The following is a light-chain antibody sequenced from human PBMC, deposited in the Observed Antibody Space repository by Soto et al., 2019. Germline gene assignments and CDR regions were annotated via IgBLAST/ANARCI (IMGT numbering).Light chain of an antibody. V-gene: IGKV1-6*01. J-gene: IGKJ4*01. CDR3: LQDYNYPLT. Sequence: AIQMTQSPSSLSASVGDRVTITCRASQGIRNDLGWYQQKPGKAPKLLIHAASSLQSGAPSRFSGSGSGTDFNLTISSLQPDDFATYYCLQDYNYPLTFGGGTKVEIK. CDR2: AAS. CDR1: QGIRND.